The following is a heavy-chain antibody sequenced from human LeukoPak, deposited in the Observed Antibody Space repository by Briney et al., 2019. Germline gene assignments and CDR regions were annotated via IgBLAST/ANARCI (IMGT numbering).Heavy chain of an antibody. CDR1: GGSFSGYY. CDR2: IYYSGST. J-gene: IGHJ4*02. D-gene: IGHD6-13*01. Sequence: SETLSLTCAVYGGSFSGYYWSRIRQPPGKGLEWIGYIYYSGSTNYNPSLKSRVTISVETSKNEFSLKLRSVTAADTAVYYCARVTGYRIEDYFDYWGQGTLVTVSS. V-gene: IGHV4-59*01. CDR3: ARVTGYRIEDYFDY.